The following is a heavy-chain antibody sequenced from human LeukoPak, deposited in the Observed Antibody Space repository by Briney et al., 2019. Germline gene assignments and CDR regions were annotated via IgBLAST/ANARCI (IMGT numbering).Heavy chain of an antibody. J-gene: IGHJ3*02. Sequence: SQTLSLTCTVSGGSISSGGYYWNLIRQPPGKGLEWIGYIYYSGSTNYNPSLKSRVTISVDTSKNQFSLKLSSVTAADTAVYYCARDPRASLEWLSFDIWGQGTMVTVSS. CDR3: ARDPRASLEWLSFDI. CDR1: GGSISSGGYY. D-gene: IGHD3-3*01. CDR2: IYYSGST. V-gene: IGHV4-61*08.